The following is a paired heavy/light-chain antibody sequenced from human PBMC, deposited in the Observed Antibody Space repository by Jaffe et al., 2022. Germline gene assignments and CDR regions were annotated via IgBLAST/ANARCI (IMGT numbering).Heavy chain of an antibody. CDR1: GFTFSTYE. CDR2: IDTGGSAV. V-gene: IGHV3-48*03. J-gene: IGHJ3*02. Sequence: EVQLVESGGGLVQPGGSLRLSCAASGFTFSTYEMNWVRQAPGKGLEWVSYIDTGGSAVTYADSVKGRFTVYRDNAQNSLYLQMNSLRAEDTAVYYCVRDKYYYDTHAFSDAFDIWGRGTLVTVSS. D-gene: IGHD3-22*01. CDR3: VRDKYYYDTHAFSDAFDI.
Light chain of an antibody. Sequence: QSALTQPASVSGSPGQSITISCTGTSSDVGGYNYVSWYQQHPGKAPKLMIFEVNNRPSGVSNRFSGSKSGNTASLTISGLQAEDEADYYCSSYKGYSFYVFGTGTKVSVL. CDR1: SSDVGGYNY. V-gene: IGLV2-14*01. CDR3: SSYKGYSFYV. CDR2: EVN. J-gene: IGLJ1*01.